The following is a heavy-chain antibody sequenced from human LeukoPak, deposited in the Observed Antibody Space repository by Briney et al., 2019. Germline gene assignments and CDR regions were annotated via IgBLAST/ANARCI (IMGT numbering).Heavy chain of an antibody. CDR3: SRDRTTMLLAVIIFGGLVY. Sequence: PGGSLRLSCAASGFTFSSYAMSWVRQAPGKGLEWVSVIYSGGATYYSDSVKGRFTISRDNSKNTLYLQMNSLRAEDTAVYYCSRDRTTMLLAVIIFGGLVYCGQGTLVTVSS. CDR2: IYSGGAT. D-gene: IGHD3-10*01. J-gene: IGHJ4*02. V-gene: IGHV3-66*01. CDR1: GFTFSSYA.